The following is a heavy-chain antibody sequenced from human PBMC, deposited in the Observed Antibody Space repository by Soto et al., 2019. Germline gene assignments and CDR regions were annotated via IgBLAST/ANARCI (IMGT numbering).Heavy chain of an antibody. D-gene: IGHD6-13*01. Sequence: PSDTLSLTFTAAGRSVSSDYWSWIRQPAGKGLEWIGRIYTSGSTNYNPSLKSRVTMSVDTSKNQFSLKLSSVTAADTAVYYCARENSSWYDPTPFDYWGQGTLVTVSS. V-gene: IGHV4-4*07. CDR1: GRSVSSDY. CDR3: ARENSSWYDPTPFDY. J-gene: IGHJ4*02. CDR2: IYTSGST.